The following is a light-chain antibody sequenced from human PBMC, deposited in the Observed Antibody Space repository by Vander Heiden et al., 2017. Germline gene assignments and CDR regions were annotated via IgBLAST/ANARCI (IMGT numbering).Light chain of an antibody. CDR2: AQT. Sequence: SSELTQDPAVSVPLGQTVTITCHGDIPRSYYANLYQQKPGQAPLLVIYAQTNRPSGIPDLFSGSSSGDTTSFTLTTAQAEDEADDDCNSRASSGNYHGVFGGGTKLTVL. J-gene: IGLJ3*02. V-gene: IGLV3-19*01. CDR1: IPRSYY. CDR3: NSRASSGNYHGV.